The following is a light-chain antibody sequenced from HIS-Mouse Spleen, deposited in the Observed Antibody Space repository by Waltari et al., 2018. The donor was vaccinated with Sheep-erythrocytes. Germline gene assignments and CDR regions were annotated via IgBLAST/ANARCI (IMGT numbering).Light chain of an antibody. J-gene: IGLJ2*01. CDR2: DVS. V-gene: IGLV2-11*02. Sequence: QSALPQPRSVSGSPGQSVTISCTGTTSDVCGCNYAPWYQTHPGQAPKLMSYDVSKRPSGVPDLFSGSKSGNTASLTISGLQAEDEADYYCCSYAGSYTLVFGGGTKLTVL. CDR3: CSYAGSYTLV. CDR1: TSDVCGCNY.